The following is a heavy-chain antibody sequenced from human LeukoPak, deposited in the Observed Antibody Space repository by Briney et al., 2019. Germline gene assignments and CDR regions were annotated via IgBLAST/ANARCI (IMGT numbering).Heavy chain of an antibody. V-gene: IGHV3-11*04. Sequence: LSLTCTVSGGSISSGGYYWSWVRQAPGKGLEWLSYIVGSSTIIYYADSVKGRFTISRDNSKNTLYLQMNSLRAEDTAVYYCARETRDYSNYGPGDYWGQGTLVTVSS. CDR3: ARETRDYSNYGPGDY. J-gene: IGHJ4*02. CDR2: IVGSSTII. D-gene: IGHD4-11*01. CDR1: GGSISSGGYY.